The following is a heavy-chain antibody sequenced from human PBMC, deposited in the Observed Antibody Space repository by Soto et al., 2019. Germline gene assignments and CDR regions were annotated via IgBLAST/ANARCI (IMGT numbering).Heavy chain of an antibody. CDR2: ISYDGSNK. V-gene: IGHV3-30*18. CDR1: GFTFSSYG. Sequence: QVQLVESGGGVVQPGRSLRLSCAASGFTFSSYGMHWVRQAPGKGLEWVAVISYDGSNKYYADSVKGRFTISRDNSKNTLYLQMNSLRADDTAVYYCAKEKGEVGATSGDFQHWGQGTLVTVSS. D-gene: IGHD1-26*01. J-gene: IGHJ1*01. CDR3: AKEKGEVGATSGDFQH.